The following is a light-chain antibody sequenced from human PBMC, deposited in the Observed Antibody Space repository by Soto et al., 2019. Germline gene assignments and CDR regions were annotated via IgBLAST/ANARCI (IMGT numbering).Light chain of an antibody. CDR2: DDN. CDR1: SSNIGAGYD. V-gene: IGLV1-40*01. Sequence: QSVLTQPPSVSGAPGQRVTISCTRSSSNIGAGYDLHWYQQLPGTAPKLLIYDDNNRPSGVPDRFSGSKSGTSASLAITGLQAEDEADYYCQSYDSSMSGYVFGSGTRVSVL. J-gene: IGLJ1*01. CDR3: QSYDSSMSGYV.